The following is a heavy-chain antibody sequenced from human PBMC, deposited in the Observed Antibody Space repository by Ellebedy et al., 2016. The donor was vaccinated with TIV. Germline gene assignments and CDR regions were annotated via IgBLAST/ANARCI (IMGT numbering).Heavy chain of an antibody. D-gene: IGHD3-22*01. Sequence: GESLKISCAASGFTFSSYAMSWVRQAPGKGLEWVSTISNTGSRTYYADSVKGRFTISIDNSRNTRYLQRNSLRAEDTAVYYSAKGRGGSSDSSAPRYYFDYWGLGTLVTVSS. CDR3: AKGRGGSSDSSAPRYYFDY. CDR1: GFTFSSYA. CDR2: ISNTGSRT. J-gene: IGHJ4*02. V-gene: IGHV3-23*01.